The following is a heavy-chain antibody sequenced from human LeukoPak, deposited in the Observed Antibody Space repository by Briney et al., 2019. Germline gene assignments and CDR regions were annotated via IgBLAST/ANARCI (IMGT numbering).Heavy chain of an antibody. Sequence: GGSLRLSCAASGFTFSSNWMHWVRQVPGKALVWVSRINGDGRSTNYADSVKGRFTISRDNAKNTLYLQMNSLRAEDTAVYYCARAPHYGPSFMDVWGKGTTVTVSS. CDR1: GFTFSSNW. V-gene: IGHV3-74*01. CDR3: ARAPHYGPSFMDV. J-gene: IGHJ6*03. D-gene: IGHD3-16*01. CDR2: INGDGRST.